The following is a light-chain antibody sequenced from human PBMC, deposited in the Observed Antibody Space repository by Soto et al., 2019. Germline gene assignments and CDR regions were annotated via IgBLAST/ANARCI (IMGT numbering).Light chain of an antibody. CDR1: QSVSGY. J-gene: IGKJ1*01. Sequence: DIVLTQSPVTLSLYPGERATLSCRACQSVSGYLVWYHQKPGQAPRLLIYDASTRAAGIPARFIGSGSGTDFTLTISSLEPEDFAVYYCQQYGNSPWTFGQGTKVDIK. CDR2: DAS. CDR3: QQYGNSPWT. V-gene: IGKV3-11*01.